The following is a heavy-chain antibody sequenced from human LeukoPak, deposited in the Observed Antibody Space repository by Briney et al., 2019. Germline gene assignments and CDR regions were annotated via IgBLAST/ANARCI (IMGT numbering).Heavy chain of an antibody. V-gene: IGHV4-59*01. J-gene: IGHJ5*02. CDR3: AKLADYYGDYLVDP. CDR1: GGSISSYY. Sequence: SETLSLTCTVSGGSISSYYWRWIRQPPGKGLEWIGYIYYSGSTNYNPSLKSRVTISVDTSKNQFSLKLSSVTAADTAVYYCAKLADYYGDYLVDPWGQGTLVTVSS. CDR2: IYYSGST. D-gene: IGHD4-17*01.